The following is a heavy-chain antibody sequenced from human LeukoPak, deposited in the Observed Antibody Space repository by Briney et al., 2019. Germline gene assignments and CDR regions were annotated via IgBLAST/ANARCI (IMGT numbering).Heavy chain of an antibody. D-gene: IGHD3-22*01. Sequence: ASVKVSCKASGYTFTSYYMHWVRQAPGQGLEWMGIINPSGGSTSYAQKFQGRVTMTRDTSTSTVYMELSSLRSEDAAVYYCARTITMIVGKGAFDIWGQGTMVTVSS. CDR3: ARTITMIVGKGAFDI. J-gene: IGHJ3*02. CDR2: INPSGGST. CDR1: GYTFTSYY. V-gene: IGHV1-46*01.